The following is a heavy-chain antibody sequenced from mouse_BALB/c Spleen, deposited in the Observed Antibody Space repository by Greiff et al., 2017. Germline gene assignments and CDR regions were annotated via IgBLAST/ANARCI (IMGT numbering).Heavy chain of an antibody. CDR2: ISSGSSTI. J-gene: IGHJ4*01. V-gene: IGHV5-17*02. Sequence: EVQLVESGGGLVQPGGSRKLSCAASGFTFSSFGMHWVRQAPEKGLEWVAYISSGSSTIYYADTVKGRFTISRDNPKNTLFLQMTSLRSEDTAMYYCARYYGSSYNAMDYWGQGTSVTVSS. CDR1: GFTFSSFG. D-gene: IGHD1-1*01. CDR3: ARYYGSSYNAMDY.